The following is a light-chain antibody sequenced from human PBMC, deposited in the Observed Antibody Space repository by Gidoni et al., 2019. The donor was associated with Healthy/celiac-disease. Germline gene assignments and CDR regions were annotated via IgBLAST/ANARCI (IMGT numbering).Light chain of an antibody. V-gene: IGKV1-39*01. CDR1: LTISSS. CDR2: AAS. J-gene: IGKJ1*01. CDR3: QQSYSTPWT. Sequence: DIQMTQSPSSLSASVGDRVTITCRASLTISSSLNWYQQKPGKAPKLLIYAASGLHSGVPSRFSCSGSGTDFTLTISSLQPEDFATYYCQQSYSTPWTFXRXTKVEI.